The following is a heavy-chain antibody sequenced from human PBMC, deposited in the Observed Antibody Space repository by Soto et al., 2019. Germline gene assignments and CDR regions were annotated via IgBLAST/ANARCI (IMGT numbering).Heavy chain of an antibody. Sequence: ASVKVSCKASGYTFTSYYMHWVRQAPGQGLEWMGIINPSGGSTSYAQKFQGRVTMTRDTSTSTVYMELSSLRSEDTAVYYCARGGMVRGPGYAFYIWGQGTMVAVSS. CDR2: INPSGGST. CDR3: ARGGMVRGPGYAFYI. CDR1: GYTFTSYY. J-gene: IGHJ3*02. D-gene: IGHD3-10*01. V-gene: IGHV1-46*01.